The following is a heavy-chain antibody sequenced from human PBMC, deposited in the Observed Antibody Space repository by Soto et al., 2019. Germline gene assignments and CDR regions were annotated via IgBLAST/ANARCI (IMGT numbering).Heavy chain of an antibody. J-gene: IGHJ6*03. CDR2: ISGSGGST. V-gene: IGHV3-23*01. CDR1: GFTFSSYA. CDR3: AKGMNDYVAYFPGYYYYYMDV. D-gene: IGHD4-17*01. Sequence: EVQLLESGGGLVQPGGSLRLSCAAPGFTFSSYAMSWVRQAQGKGLEWVSAISGSGGSTYYADSVRGRFTTSRNNSRITLYLQMNSLRAEDTAVYYCAKGMNDYVAYFPGYYYYYMDVWGKGTTVTVSS.